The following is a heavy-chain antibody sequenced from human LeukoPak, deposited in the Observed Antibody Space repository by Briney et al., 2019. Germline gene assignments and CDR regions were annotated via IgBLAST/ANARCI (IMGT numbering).Heavy chain of an antibody. D-gene: IGHD3-3*01. CDR2: INHSGST. V-gene: IGHV4-34*01. Sequence: SETLSLTCAVYGGSFSGYYWSWIRQPPEKGLEWIGEINHSGSTNYNPSLKSRVTISVDTSKNQFSLKLSSVTAADTAVYYCARGGPIFGVVIINWFDPWGQGTLVTVSS. CDR3: ARGGPIFGVVIINWFDP. CDR1: GGSFSGYY. J-gene: IGHJ5*02.